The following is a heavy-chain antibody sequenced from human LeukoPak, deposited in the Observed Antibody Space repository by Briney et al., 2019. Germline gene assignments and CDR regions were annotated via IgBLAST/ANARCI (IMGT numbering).Heavy chain of an antibody. D-gene: IGHD6-13*01. J-gene: IGHJ2*01. Sequence: SETLSLTCTVSGGYISTSNYYWGWIRQSPGKGLEWIGNIYYSGSTYYNPSLKSRVSLSIDTSMNQFSLKVNSLTVADTAVYYCAREVAQQPGYFDLWGRGTLVTVSS. CDR1: GGYISTSNYY. CDR3: AREVAQQPGYFDL. CDR2: IYYSGST. V-gene: IGHV4-39*02.